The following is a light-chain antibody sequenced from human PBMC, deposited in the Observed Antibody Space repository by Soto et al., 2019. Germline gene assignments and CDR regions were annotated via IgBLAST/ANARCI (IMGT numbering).Light chain of an antibody. Sequence: DIQMTQSPSTLSASVGDRVTITCRASQSISNWLAWYQQEPGKAPKLLIYKASSLESGVPSRFSGSGSGTEFTLTISSLQPDDFATYYCQQYNSYAYTFGQGTKVDI. CDR2: KAS. CDR3: QQYNSYAYT. CDR1: QSISNW. J-gene: IGKJ2*01. V-gene: IGKV1-5*03.